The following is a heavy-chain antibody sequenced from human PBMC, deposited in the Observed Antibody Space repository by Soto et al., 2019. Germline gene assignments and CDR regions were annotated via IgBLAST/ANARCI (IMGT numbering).Heavy chain of an antibody. CDR2: INHSGST. D-gene: IGHD3-22*01. J-gene: IGHJ4*02. V-gene: IGHV4-34*01. CDR3: ARASVGYYDIFGSFYY. Sequence: PSETLSLTCAVYGGSFSGYYWSWIRQPPGKGLEWIGEINHSGSTNYNPSLKSRVTISVDTSKNQFSLKLSSVTAADTAVYYCARASVGYYDIFGSFYYWGQGTLVTVSS. CDR1: GGSFSGYY.